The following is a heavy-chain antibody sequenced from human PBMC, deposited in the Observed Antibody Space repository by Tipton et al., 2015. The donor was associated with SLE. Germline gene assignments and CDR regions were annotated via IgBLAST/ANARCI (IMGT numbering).Heavy chain of an antibody. Sequence: TLSLTCTVSGGSISSSSYYWGWIRQPPGKGLEWIGSIYYSGSTYYNPSLKSRVTISVDTSKNQFSLKLSSVTAADTAVYYCARWGSSWYADYWGQGTLVTVSS. CDR2: IYYSGST. CDR3: ARWGSSWYADY. J-gene: IGHJ4*02. V-gene: IGHV4-39*07. D-gene: IGHD6-13*01. CDR1: GGSISSSSYY.